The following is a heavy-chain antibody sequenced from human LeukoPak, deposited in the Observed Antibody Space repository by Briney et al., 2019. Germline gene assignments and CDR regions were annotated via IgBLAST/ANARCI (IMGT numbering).Heavy chain of an antibody. V-gene: IGHV3-30*04. Sequence: GGSLRLSCAACGFTFSSDAMHWVRQDPGKGLEWVALISFDGNNKYYADSVKGRFTISRDNSKNTLYLQMNSLRTDDAAVYYCARAGNYYGSGSFYAKIDSWGQGTLVTVSS. CDR1: GFTFSSDA. D-gene: IGHD3-10*01. CDR3: ARAGNYYGSGSFYAKIDS. CDR2: ISFDGNNK. J-gene: IGHJ4*02.